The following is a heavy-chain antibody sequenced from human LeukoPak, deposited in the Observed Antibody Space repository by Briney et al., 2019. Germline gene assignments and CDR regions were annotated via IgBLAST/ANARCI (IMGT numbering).Heavy chain of an antibody. V-gene: IGHV3-23*01. CDR2: ISGSGGST. CDR1: GITFSSYG. D-gene: IGHD3-10*02. CDR3: AELGITMIGGV. Sequence: GGSLRLSCAASGITFSSYGMGWVRQAPGKGLEWVSAISGSGGSTYYADSVKGRFTISRDNSKNTLYLQMNSLRAEDTAVYYCAELGITMIGGVWGKGTTVTISS. J-gene: IGHJ6*04.